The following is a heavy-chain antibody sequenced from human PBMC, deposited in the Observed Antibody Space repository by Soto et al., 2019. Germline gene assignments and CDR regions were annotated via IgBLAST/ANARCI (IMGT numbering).Heavy chain of an antibody. D-gene: IGHD6-13*01. J-gene: IGHJ6*03. CDR1: GYTFTIYG. CDR3: GISAAGSYYYYYMDV. Sequence: ASVKVSCKASGYTFTIYGMSWVLQAAGQGLEWMGWISAYNGNTNYAQKLQGRVTMTTDTSTSTAYMELRSLRSDDTAVYYCGISAAGSYYYYYMDVWGKGTTVTVSS. CDR2: ISAYNGNT. V-gene: IGHV1-18*01.